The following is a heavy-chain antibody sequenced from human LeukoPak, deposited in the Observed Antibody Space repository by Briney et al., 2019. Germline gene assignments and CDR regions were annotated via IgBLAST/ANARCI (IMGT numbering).Heavy chain of an antibody. CDR2: ISSSGSTI. CDR3: ARDHQYSSSWGYYFDY. J-gene: IGHJ4*02. V-gene: IGHV3-11*04. Sequence: GGSLRLSCAASGFTFSDYYMSWIRQAPGKGLEWVSYISSSGSTIYYADSVKGRFTISRHNAKNSLYLQMNSLRAEDTAVYYCARDHQYSSSWGYYFDYWGQGTLVTVSS. D-gene: IGHD6-13*01. CDR1: GFTFSDYY.